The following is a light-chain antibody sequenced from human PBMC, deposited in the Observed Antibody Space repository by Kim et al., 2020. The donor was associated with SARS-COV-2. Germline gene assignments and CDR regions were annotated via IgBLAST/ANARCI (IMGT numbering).Light chain of an antibody. CDR1: QSNSMW. CDR3: QQYDNY. CDR2: KAS. V-gene: IGKV1-5*03. Sequence: STLSASVGDRVIITCRASQSNSMWLAWYQQKPGKAPKLLISKASSLRSGVPSRFSGSGSGTEFTLTISSLQPDDFGTYYCQQYDNYFGQGTKLEI. J-gene: IGKJ2*01.